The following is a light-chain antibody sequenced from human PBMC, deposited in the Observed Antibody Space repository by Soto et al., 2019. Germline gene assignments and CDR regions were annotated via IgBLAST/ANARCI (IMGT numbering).Light chain of an antibody. V-gene: IGKV3-15*01. CDR2: GAS. J-gene: IGKJ1*01. CDR3: HQYNNWPPWK. Sequence: EIVMTQSPATLSVSPGERATLSCRASQSVSSNLAWYQQKPGQAPRLLIYGASTRATGIPGRFSGSGSGTELTLTIRRLQSEDFAVYYCHQYNNWPPWKFGQGTKVEIK. CDR1: QSVSSN.